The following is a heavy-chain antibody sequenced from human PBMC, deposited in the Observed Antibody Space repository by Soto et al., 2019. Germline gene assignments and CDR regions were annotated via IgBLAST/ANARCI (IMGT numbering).Heavy chain of an antibody. J-gene: IGHJ3*02. CDR2: MWYDGTNK. CDR3: ARDATFGTKGGSFDI. D-gene: IGHD3-16*01. V-gene: IGHV3-33*01. Sequence: GGSLRLSCAAPGFTFRIYSMHWVRQSPGKGLEWVAVMWYDGTNKYYGESVKGRFTISRDNSENTLYLQMNSLRVEDTAVYYCARDATFGTKGGSFDIWGHGTLVTVSS. CDR1: GFTFRIYS.